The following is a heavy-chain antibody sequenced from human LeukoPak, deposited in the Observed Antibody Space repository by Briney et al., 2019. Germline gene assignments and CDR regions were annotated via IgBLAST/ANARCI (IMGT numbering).Heavy chain of an antibody. CDR2: LHYSGST. J-gene: IGHJ6*03. CDR1: GGSISGYY. D-gene: IGHD5-18*01. CDR3: ARTTEGGYTYGYFHYYYMDV. V-gene: IGHV4-59*01. Sequence: KASETLSLTCTVSGGSISGYYWSWIRQPPGKGLEWIGYLHYSGSTNYNPSLKSRVTISVDTSKNQFSLKLSSVTAADTAVYYCARTTEGGYTYGYFHYYYMDVWGKGTTVTISS.